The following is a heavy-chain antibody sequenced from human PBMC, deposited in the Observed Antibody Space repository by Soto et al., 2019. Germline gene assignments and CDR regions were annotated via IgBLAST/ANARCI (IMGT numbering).Heavy chain of an antibody. J-gene: IGHJ4*02. D-gene: IGHD3-3*01. CDR3: AARVAQRY. CDR1: GFTFSSYA. V-gene: IGHV3-23*01. Sequence: GGSLRLSCATSGFTFSSYAMNWVRQAPGKGLEWVSAISDSGGNIYYADSVKGRFTISRDNSKNTLYLQMNSLRAEDTAVYYCAARVAQRYWGQGTLVTVSS. CDR2: ISDSGGNI.